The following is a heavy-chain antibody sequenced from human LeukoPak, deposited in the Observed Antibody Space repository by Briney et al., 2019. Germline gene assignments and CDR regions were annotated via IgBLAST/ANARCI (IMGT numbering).Heavy chain of an antibody. J-gene: IGHJ6*03. CDR1: GYTFTGYY. CDR3: ARDMDIFGMVIKGGMDV. Sequence: GASVKVSCKASGYTFTGYYMHWVRQAPGQGLEWMGWINPNSGGTNYAQKFHGRVTMTRDTSISTAYMELSRLRSDDTAVYYCARDMDIFGMVIKGGMDVWGKGTTVTVSS. CDR2: INPNSGGT. V-gene: IGHV1-2*02. D-gene: IGHD3-3*02.